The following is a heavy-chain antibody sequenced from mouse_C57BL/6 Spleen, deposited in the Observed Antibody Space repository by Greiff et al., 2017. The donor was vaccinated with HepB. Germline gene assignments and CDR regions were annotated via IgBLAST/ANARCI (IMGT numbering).Heavy chain of an antibody. CDR1: GYTFTSYG. J-gene: IGHJ1*03. D-gene: IGHD1-1*01. CDR3: ARPTVVATTSRWYFDV. V-gene: IGHV1-81*01. Sequence: VQLQQSGAELARPGASVKLSCKASGYTFTSYGISWVKQRTGQGLEWIGEIYPRSGNTYYNEKFKGKATLTADKSSSTAYMELRSLTSEDSAVYFWARPTVVATTSRWYFDVWGTGTTVTVAS. CDR2: IYPRSGNT.